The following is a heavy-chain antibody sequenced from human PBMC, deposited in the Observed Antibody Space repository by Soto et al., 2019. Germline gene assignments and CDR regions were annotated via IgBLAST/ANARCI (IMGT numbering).Heavy chain of an antibody. CDR2: INPSGGST. V-gene: IGHV1-46*03. CDR3: ARDRDYYGMDV. Sequence: QVQLVQSGAEVKKPGASVKVSCKASGYTFTSYYMHWVRQAPGQGLEWMGIINPSGGSTSYAQKFRGRVTKTRDTPTSTVYTELSSMRSEDTDVDYCARDRDYYGMDVWGQGTTVTVSS. CDR1: GYTFTSYY. J-gene: IGHJ6*02.